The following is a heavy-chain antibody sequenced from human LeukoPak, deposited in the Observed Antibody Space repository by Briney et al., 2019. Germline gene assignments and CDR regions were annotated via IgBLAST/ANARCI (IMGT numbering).Heavy chain of an antibody. V-gene: IGHV4-34*01. D-gene: IGHD4-23*01. CDR3: ARGPAYDYGGNGCFDY. J-gene: IGHJ4*02. CDR2: INHSGST. CDR1: GGSFSGYY. Sequence: PSEALSLTCAVYGGSFSGYYWSWIRQPPGKGLEWIGEINHSGSTSYNPSLKSRVTISVDTSKNQFSLKLSSVTAADTAVYYCARGPAYDYGGNGCFDYWGQGTLVTVSS.